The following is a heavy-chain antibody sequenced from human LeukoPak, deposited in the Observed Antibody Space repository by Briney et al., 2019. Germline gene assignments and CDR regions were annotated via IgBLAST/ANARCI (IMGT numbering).Heavy chain of an antibody. V-gene: IGHV1-8*03. Sequence: GASVKVSCKASGYTFTSYDINWVRQATGQGLEWMGWMNPNSGNTGYAQKFQGRVTITRNTSISTAYMELSSLRSEDTAVYYCARTFGFLWWPSSAGYYMDVWGKGTTVTISS. CDR2: MNPNSGNT. CDR3: ARTFGFLWWPSSAGYYMDV. CDR1: GYTFTSYD. D-gene: IGHD2-21*01. J-gene: IGHJ6*03.